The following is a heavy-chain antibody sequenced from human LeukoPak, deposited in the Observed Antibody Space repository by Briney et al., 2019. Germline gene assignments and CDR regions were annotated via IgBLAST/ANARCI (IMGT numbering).Heavy chain of an antibody. V-gene: IGHV1-2*02. J-gene: IGHJ3*02. D-gene: IGHD3-10*01. CDR3: ARDPPIGGADVFDI. CDR1: GYTFTGYY. CDR2: INPNSGGT. Sequence: GASVKVSCKASGYTFTGYYMHWVRQAPGQGLEWMGWINPNSGGTNSAQKFQGRVTMTRDTSVSTAYMELSRLTSDDTAVYYCARDPPIGGADVFDIWGQGTMVTVSS.